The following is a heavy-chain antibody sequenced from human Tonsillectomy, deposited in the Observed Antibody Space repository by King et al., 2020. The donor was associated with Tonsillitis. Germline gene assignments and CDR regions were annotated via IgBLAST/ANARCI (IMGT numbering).Heavy chain of an antibody. Sequence: DVQLVESGGGLVKPGGSLRLSCAASEFTFSDYSMNWVRQAPGKGLDWVSSISSGGSYIYYADSVKGRFTISRDNARNSLYLQMNTLRVEDTAVYYCARELRHCSDGTCSLSYFDLWGRGTLVTVSS. J-gene: IGHJ2*01. CDR2: ISSGGSYI. V-gene: IGHV3-21*01. D-gene: IGHD2-15*01. CDR3: ARELRHCSDGTCSLSYFDL. CDR1: EFTFSDYS.